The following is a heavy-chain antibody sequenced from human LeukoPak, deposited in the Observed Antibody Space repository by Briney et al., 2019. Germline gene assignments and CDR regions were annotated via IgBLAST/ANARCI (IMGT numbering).Heavy chain of an antibody. D-gene: IGHD4-17*01. CDR2: IYYSGST. CDR3: ARTTVTSGYIGAFDI. Sequence: SETLSLTCTVSGGSITSGDYYWGWLRQPPGKGLEWLGYIYYSGSTYYNPSLKSRVTISVDTSKNQFSLKLSSVTAADTAVYYCARTTVTSGYIGAFDIWGQGTMVTVSS. CDR1: GGSITSGDYY. J-gene: IGHJ3*02. V-gene: IGHV4-30-4*01.